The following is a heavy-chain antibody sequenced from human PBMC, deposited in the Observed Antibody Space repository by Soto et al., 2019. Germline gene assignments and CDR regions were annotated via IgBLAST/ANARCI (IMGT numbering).Heavy chain of an antibody. CDR2: IIPIFGTA. CDR3: AREFDSSSRWFDP. V-gene: IGHV1-69*13. Sequence: GASVKVSCKASGGTFSSYAISWVRQAPGQGLEWMGGIIPIFGTANYAQKFQGRVTITADESTSTAYMELSSLRSEDTAVYYCAREFDSSSRWFDPWGQGTLVTVSS. CDR1: GGTFSSYA. J-gene: IGHJ5*02. D-gene: IGHD6-6*01.